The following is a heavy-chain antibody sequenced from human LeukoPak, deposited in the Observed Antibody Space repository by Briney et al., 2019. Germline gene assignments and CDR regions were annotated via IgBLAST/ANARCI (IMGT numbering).Heavy chain of an antibody. CDR2: ITAYNGNT. D-gene: IGHD3-3*01. Sequence: ASVKVSCKASGYTFTSYGISWVRQAPGQGLEWIGWITAYNGNTNYAQKLPGRVTMTTDTSTSTDYMELRSLRSDDTAVYYCARAVVTIFGVPYYMDVWGKGTTFTVSS. CDR1: GYTFTSYG. CDR3: ARAVVTIFGVPYYMDV. V-gene: IGHV1-18*01. J-gene: IGHJ6*03.